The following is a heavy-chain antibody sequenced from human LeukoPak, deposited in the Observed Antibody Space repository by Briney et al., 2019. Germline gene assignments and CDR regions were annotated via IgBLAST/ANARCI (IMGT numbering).Heavy chain of an antibody. V-gene: IGHV1-18*01. D-gene: IGHD2-15*01. CDR1: GYTFTSYG. Sequence: ASVKVSCKASGYTFTSYGISWVRQAPGQGLEWMGWISGYNGKTNYAQKLQGRVTMTTDTSTSTAYMELRSLRSDDTAVYYCARDLRVAAKGRMDYWGQGTLVTVSS. J-gene: IGHJ4*02. CDR3: ARDLRVAAKGRMDY. CDR2: ISGYNGKT.